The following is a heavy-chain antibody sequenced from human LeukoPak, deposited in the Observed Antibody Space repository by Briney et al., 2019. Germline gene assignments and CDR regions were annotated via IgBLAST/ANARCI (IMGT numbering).Heavy chain of an antibody. CDR3: AKDIGYGGNFGYFDY. CDR2: ISWNSGSI. D-gene: IGHD4-23*01. Sequence: GRSLRLSCAASGFTFDDYAMHWVRQAPGKGLEWVSGISWNSGSIVYADSVKGRFTISRDNAKNSLYLQMNSLRAEDTALYYCAKDIGYGGNFGYFDYWGQGTLVTVSS. J-gene: IGHJ4*02. V-gene: IGHV3-9*01. CDR1: GFTFDDYA.